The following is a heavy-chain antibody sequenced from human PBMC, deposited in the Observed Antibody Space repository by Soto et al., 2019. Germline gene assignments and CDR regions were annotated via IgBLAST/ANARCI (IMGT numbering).Heavy chain of an antibody. Sequence: GGSLRLSCAASGFTFSSYAMSWVRQAPGKGLEWVSAISGSGGSTYYADSVKGRFTISRDNSKNTLYLQMNSLRAEDTAVYYCADLGTVTTSRGGYYYYGMDVWGQGTTVTVSS. V-gene: IGHV3-23*01. D-gene: IGHD4-17*01. CDR2: ISGSGGST. CDR3: ADLGTVTTSRGGYYYYGMDV. CDR1: GFTFSSYA. J-gene: IGHJ6*02.